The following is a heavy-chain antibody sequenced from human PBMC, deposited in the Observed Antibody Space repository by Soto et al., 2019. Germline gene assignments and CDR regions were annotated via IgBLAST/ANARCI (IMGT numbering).Heavy chain of an antibody. CDR3: ARLALFYYDSSGSQAEYYFDY. Sequence: SVKVSCKASGGTFSSYAISWVRQAPGQGLQWMGGIIPISGTANYAQKFQGRVTITADESTSTAYMELSSLRSEDRAVFYCARLALFYYDSSGSQAEYYFDYWGQETLVTVSS. D-gene: IGHD3-22*01. J-gene: IGHJ4*02. CDR2: IIPISGTA. CDR1: GGTFSSYA. V-gene: IGHV1-69*13.